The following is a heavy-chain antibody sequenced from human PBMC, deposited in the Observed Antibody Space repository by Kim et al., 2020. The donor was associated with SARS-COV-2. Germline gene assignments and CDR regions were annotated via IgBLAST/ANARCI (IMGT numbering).Heavy chain of an antibody. CDR1: GFTFSDYY. CDR2: ISSSGSTI. CDR3: ARGSTSGSYVWEEFDY. D-gene: IGHD1-26*01. Sequence: GGSLRLSCAASGFTFSDYYMSWIRQAPGKGLEWVSYISSSGSTIYYADSVKGRFTISRDNAKNSLYLQMNSLRAEDTAVYYCARGSTSGSYVWEEFDYWGQGTLVTVSS. V-gene: IGHV3-11*01. J-gene: IGHJ4*02.